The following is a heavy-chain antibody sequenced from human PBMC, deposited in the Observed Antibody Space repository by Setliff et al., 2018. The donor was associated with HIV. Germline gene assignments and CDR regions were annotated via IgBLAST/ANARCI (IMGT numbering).Heavy chain of an antibody. D-gene: IGHD4-17*01. CDR3: ARDGGSGTTVTFTLDY. Sequence: ASVKVSCKASGYTFTSYYMHWVRQAPGQGLEWMGIINPSGGSTSYAQKFQGRVTMTRDTSTSTAYMELSSLRSEDTAVYCCARDGGSGTTVTFTLDYWGQGTLVTVSS. CDR1: GYTFTSYY. CDR2: INPSGGST. V-gene: IGHV1-46*01. J-gene: IGHJ4*02.